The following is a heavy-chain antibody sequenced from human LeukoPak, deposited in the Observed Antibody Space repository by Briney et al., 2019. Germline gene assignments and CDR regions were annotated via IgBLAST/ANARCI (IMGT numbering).Heavy chain of an antibody. CDR1: GYTFTGYY. V-gene: IGHV1-2*02. J-gene: IGHJ5*02. D-gene: IGHD2-2*02. CDR2: INPNSGGT. CDR3: ARAGWGCSSTSCYKVDWFDP. Sequence: GASVKVSCKASGYTFTGYYMHWARQAPGQGLEWMGWINPNSGGTNYAQKFQGRVTMTRDTSISTAYMELSRLRSDDTAVYYCARAGWGCSSTSCYKVDWFDPWGQGTLVTVSS.